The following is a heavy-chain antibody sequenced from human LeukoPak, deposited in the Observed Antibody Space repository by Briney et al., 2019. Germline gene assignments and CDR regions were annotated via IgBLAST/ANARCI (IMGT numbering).Heavy chain of an antibody. V-gene: IGHV3-73*01. Sequence: GGTLRLSCAASGFTFSSYVMHWVRQAPGKGLEWVGRIRSKTKSYATAYAASVKGRFTISRDSSKNTLYLQMNSQRAEDTAVYYCARRGGAYSHPYDYWGQGTLVTVSS. CDR3: ARRGGAYSHPYDY. CDR2: IRSKTKSYAT. J-gene: IGHJ4*02. CDR1: GFTFSSYV. D-gene: IGHD4/OR15-4a*01.